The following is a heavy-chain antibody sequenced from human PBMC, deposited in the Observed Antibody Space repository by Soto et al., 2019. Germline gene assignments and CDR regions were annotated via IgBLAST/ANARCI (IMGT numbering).Heavy chain of an antibody. CDR2: ISAHNGNT. Sequence: QVHLVQSGAEVKKPGASVKVSCKGSGYAFTTYGITWVRQAPGQGLEWMGWISAHNGNTNHAQKRQGSVTAPRDTSTSTAYMELRSLRSDDTAVDYCARGRYGDYWGQGALVTVSS. CDR1: GYAFTTYG. D-gene: IGHD1-1*01. J-gene: IGHJ4*02. V-gene: IGHV1-18*01. CDR3: ARGRYGDY.